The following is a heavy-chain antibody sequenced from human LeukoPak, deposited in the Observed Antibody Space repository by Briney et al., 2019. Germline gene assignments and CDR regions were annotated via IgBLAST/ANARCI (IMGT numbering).Heavy chain of an antibody. D-gene: IGHD6-19*01. CDR3: ATKQWLAPPPDS. CDR2: INTDGTVT. Sequence: GGSPRLPCAAPGFTFSKDLMLWGRPAPGEGMASVSRINTDGTVTTYADPVKGRFTVSRDNADNTMFLQMNSVRDEDTAVYYCATKQWLAPPPDSWGQGTPVTVSS. V-gene: IGHV3-74*01. J-gene: IGHJ4*02. CDR1: GFTFSKDL.